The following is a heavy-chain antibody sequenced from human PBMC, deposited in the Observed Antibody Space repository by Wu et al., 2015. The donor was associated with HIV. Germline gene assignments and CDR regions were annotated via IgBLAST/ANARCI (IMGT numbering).Heavy chain of an antibody. V-gene: IGHV1-69*13. D-gene: IGHD1-26*01. CDR2: IIAIFGTT. Sequence: QVQLVQSGAEVKKPGSSVKVSCKASGGTFSSYAISWVRQAPGQGLEWMGRIIAIFGTTNYAQKFQGRVTITAAESTSTAYMELRSLRYDDTAVYYCARDADGIVGAQIGRYFDLWGPGHPGHCLL. J-gene: IGHJ2*01. CDR3: ARDADGIVGAQIGRYFDL. CDR1: GGTFSSYA.